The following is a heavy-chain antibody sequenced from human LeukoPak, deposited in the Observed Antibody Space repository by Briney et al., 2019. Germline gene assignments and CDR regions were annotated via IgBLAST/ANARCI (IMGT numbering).Heavy chain of an antibody. J-gene: IGHJ4*02. CDR3: ARRWFGELEYYFDY. Sequence: GESLKMSCKGSGYSFTSYLIGWVRQMRGKVLVWKGIIYPGDSDTRYSPSFQGQVTISADKSINTACLQWSSLKASDTAMYYCARRWFGELEYYFDYWGQGTLVTVSS. D-gene: IGHD3-10*01. CDR1: GYSFTSYL. V-gene: IGHV5-51*01. CDR2: IYPGDSDT.